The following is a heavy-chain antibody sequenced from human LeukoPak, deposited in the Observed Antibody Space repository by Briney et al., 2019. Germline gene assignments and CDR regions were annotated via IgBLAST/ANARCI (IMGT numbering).Heavy chain of an antibody. CDR1: GFTFSSYA. CDR2: ISYDGSNK. D-gene: IGHD1/OR15-1a*01. V-gene: IGHV3-30-3*01. J-gene: IGHJ4*02. CDR3: VRGHY. Sequence: GRSLRLSCAASGFTFSSYAMHWVRQAPGKGLEWVAVISYDGSNKYYADSVKGRFTISRDNSKNTLYLRMNSLRAEDKNLNMKVRGHYWGQGTLVTVSS.